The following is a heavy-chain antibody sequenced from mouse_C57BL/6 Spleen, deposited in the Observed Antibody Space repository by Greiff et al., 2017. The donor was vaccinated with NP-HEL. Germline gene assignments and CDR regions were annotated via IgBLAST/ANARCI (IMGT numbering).Heavy chain of an antibody. J-gene: IGHJ1*03. CDR1: GFTFSDYG. CDR3: ARFYYGSSYDWYFDV. Sequence: EVQGVESGGGLVKPGGSLKLSCAASGFTFSDYGMHWVRQAPEKGLEWVAYISSGSSTIYYADTVKGRFTISRDNAKNTLFLQMASLRSEDTAMYYCARFYYGSSYDWYFDVWGTGTTVTVSS. V-gene: IGHV5-17*01. CDR2: ISSGSSTI. D-gene: IGHD1-1*01.